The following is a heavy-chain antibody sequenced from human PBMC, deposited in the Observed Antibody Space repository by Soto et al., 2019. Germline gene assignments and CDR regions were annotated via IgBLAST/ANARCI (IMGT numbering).Heavy chain of an antibody. Sequence: QVQLQESGPGLVKPSQTLSLTCSVSGASTVSHYHWTWIRQPPGKALEWMGYIFNSGTTFYNPSLTCILSISMDTSGNHVSLELSSVTAADTAVYDCALALGPTTGLDYWGQGTLVTVYS. CDR3: ALALGPTTGLDY. V-gene: IGHV4-31*01. CDR1: GASTVSHYH. J-gene: IGHJ4*02. D-gene: IGHD6-19*01. CDR2: IFNSGTT.